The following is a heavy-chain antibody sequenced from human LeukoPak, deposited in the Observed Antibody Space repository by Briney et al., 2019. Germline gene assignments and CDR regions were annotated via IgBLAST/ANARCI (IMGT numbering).Heavy chain of an antibody. CDR2: INSDGSST. V-gene: IGHV3-74*01. CDR1: GFTFSSYW. J-gene: IGHJ3*02. D-gene: IGHD3-10*01. CDR3: ARHFYGSGSYYNDAFDI. Sequence: GGSLRLSCAASGFTFSSYWMHWVRQAPGKGLVWVSRINSDGSSTSYADSVKGRFTISRDNAKNSLYLQMDSLRAEDTALYYCARHFYGSGSYYNDAFDIWGQGTMVTVSS.